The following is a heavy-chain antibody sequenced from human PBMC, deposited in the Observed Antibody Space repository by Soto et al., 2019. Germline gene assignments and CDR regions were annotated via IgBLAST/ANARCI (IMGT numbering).Heavy chain of an antibody. CDR3: ARLATYCSNKGCYEFDS. V-gene: IGHV4-39*01. J-gene: IGHJ4*02. CDR2: IFYSGST. Sequence: QVQLQESGPGLLKPSETLSLTCTVSGGSIRSSGYYWGWIRQPPGKGLEWIGSIFYSGSTDYNPSLTRRFTLCVDPSNNQFSLRLSSVTAADTAVYYYARLATYCSNKGCYEFDSWGLGTLVTVSS. D-gene: IGHD2-2*01. CDR1: GGSIRSSGYY.